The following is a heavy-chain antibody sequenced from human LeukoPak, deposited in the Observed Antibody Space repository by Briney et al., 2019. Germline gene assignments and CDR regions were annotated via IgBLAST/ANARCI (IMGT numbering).Heavy chain of an antibody. CDR1: GFTFSTYG. J-gene: IGHJ4*02. CDR2: ISPSGGIT. D-gene: IGHD6-19*01. CDR3: AKDLSSGSRRAY. Sequence: GGSLRLSCAASGFTFSTYGMNWVRQAPGKGLEWVSGISPSGGITYYTDSVKGRFTISRDNSKNTLYLQMNSLRAEDTGVYYCAKDLSSGSRRAYWGQGTLVTVSS. V-gene: IGHV3-23*01.